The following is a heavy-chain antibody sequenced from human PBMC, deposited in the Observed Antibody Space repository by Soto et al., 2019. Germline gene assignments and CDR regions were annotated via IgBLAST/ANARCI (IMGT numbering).Heavy chain of an antibody. D-gene: IGHD2-2*01. CDR3: ARVVVVPAASLEAYYYYYYGMDV. V-gene: IGHV4-34*01. CDR1: CGSFIGYY. CDR2: INHSGST. Sequence: SETLSLTCAFYCGSFIGYYWSWIRQPPGKGLEWIGEINHSGSTNYNPSLKSRVTISVDTSKNQFSLKLSSVTAADTAVYYCARVVVVPAASLEAYYYYYYGMDVWGQGTTVTVSS. J-gene: IGHJ6*02.